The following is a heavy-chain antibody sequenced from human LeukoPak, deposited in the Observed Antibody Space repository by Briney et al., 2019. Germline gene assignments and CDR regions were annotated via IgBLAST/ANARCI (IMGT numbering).Heavy chain of an antibody. CDR3: AREVGVATTRFDY. CDR1: GFTFSTYS. V-gene: IGHV3-48*02. D-gene: IGHD5-12*01. J-gene: IGHJ4*02. Sequence: GGSLRLSCAASGFTFSTYSMNWVRQAPGKGLEWVSYISSSSDTIYYTDSVRGRFTISRDNAKNSLYLQTNSLRDEDTAVYYCAREVGVATTRFDYWGQGTLVTVSS. CDR2: ISSSSDTI.